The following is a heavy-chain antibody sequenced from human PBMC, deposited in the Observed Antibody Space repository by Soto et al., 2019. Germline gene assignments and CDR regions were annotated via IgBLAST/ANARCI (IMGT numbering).Heavy chain of an antibody. CDR3: AKERGSNSLHPSYNWFDT. Sequence: QVQLVQSGAEVKKPGASVKVSCKASGYIFTDYHIHWVRQAPGQGLEFMGWINTDNGGAGSAQQFQGRVTVTRETSITTVYLELSNLRSDDTTVYFCAKERGSNSLHPSYNWFDTWGQGTLITVSS. D-gene: IGHD6-13*01. CDR2: INTDNGGA. V-gene: IGHV1-2*02. J-gene: IGHJ5*02. CDR1: GYIFTDYH.